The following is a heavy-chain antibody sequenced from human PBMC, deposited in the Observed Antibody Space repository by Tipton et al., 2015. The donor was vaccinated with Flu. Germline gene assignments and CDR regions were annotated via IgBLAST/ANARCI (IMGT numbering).Heavy chain of an antibody. D-gene: IGHD1-26*01. J-gene: IGHJ2*01. Sequence: SLRLSCAASGFRFSGFGMHWVRQAPGEGLEWLAAIWFDGSKKYYADSVKGRFTISRDNSKNTLSLQMNSLRVEDTATYYCATPTADFDLWGRGTLAIVSS. V-gene: IGHV3-33*01. CDR1: GFRFSGFG. CDR3: ATPTADFDL. CDR2: IWFDGSKK.